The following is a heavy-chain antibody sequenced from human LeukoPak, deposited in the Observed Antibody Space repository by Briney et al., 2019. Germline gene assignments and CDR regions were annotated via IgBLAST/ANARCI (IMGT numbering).Heavy chain of an antibody. CDR1: GFTFSSYW. Sequence: GGSLRLSCVVSGFTFSSYWMSWVRQAPGKGLEWVANIKKDGSEKYYQDSLKGRFTISRDDAKNSLYPQMNNLRAEDTAVYYCARYTGGWSPWGQGTLVTVSS. CDR2: IKKDGSEK. D-gene: IGHD6-19*01. J-gene: IGHJ5*02. CDR3: ARYTGGWSP. V-gene: IGHV3-7*01.